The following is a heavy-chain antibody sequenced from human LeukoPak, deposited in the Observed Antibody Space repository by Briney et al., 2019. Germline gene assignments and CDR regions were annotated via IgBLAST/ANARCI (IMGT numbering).Heavy chain of an antibody. CDR3: AKGGYDILTSYYY. Sequence: GGSLRLSCAASGFSFSSYAMSWVRQAPGKGLEWVSGINGRGDSTVYADSVKGRFTISRDNSKNTPYLQMNSLRVEDTAVYYCAKGGYDILTSYYYWGQGTLVTVSS. J-gene: IGHJ4*02. D-gene: IGHD3-9*01. CDR2: INGRGDST. CDR1: GFSFSSYA. V-gene: IGHV3-23*01.